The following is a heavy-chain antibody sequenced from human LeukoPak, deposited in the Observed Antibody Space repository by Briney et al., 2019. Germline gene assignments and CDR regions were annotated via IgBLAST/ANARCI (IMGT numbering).Heavy chain of an antibody. CDR2: IYYSGST. V-gene: IGHV4-59*08. CDR3: AGELPGGFRFDY. Sequence: SDTLPLTCTVCGGSLRSYYRSWIRQPPGKGLEWIGYIYYSGSTTHNPSLKSRVTISADTSKNQFFLKLSSVTASDTALYYCAGELPGGFRFDYWRQGSLVTVSS. D-gene: IGHD5-12*01. J-gene: IGHJ4*02. CDR1: GGSLRSYY.